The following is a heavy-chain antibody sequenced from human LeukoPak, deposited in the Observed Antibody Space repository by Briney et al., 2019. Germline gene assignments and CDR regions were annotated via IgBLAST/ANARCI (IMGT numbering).Heavy chain of an antibody. CDR3: ATTRPYGTTWAGAFED. J-gene: IGHJ4*01. CDR2: VTSRGGT. V-gene: IGHV3-23*01. D-gene: IGHD6-19*01. CDR1: GFTFSSYA. Sequence: GSLRLSCAASGFTFSSYAMSWVRQAPGKGLEWVSTVTSRGGTDYTDSVKGRFIISRDNSKNTLLLQMNSLRAEDTAVYYCATTRPYGTTWAGAFEDWGQGTPVTVSS.